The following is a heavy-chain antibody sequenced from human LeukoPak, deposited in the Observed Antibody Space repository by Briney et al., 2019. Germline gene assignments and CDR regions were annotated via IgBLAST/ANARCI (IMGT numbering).Heavy chain of an antibody. Sequence: SETLSLTCTVSGGSISSSSYYWGWIRQPPGKGLEWIGSIYYSGNTYCNPSLKSRVTISVDTSKNQFSLKLSSVTAADTAVYYCAREYPFDYWGQGTLVTVPS. CDR3: AREYPFDY. CDR1: GGSISSSSYY. J-gene: IGHJ4*02. V-gene: IGHV4-39*02. CDR2: IYYSGNT.